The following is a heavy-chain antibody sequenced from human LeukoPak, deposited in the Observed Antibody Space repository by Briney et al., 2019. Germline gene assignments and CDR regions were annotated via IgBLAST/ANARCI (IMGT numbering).Heavy chain of an antibody. D-gene: IGHD3-10*01. Sequence: SETLSFTCTVSGASISSYYWSWIRQPPGKGLEWIGYISYSRSTNYNPSLKSRVTISADPSKNQVSLTLSSVTAADTAVYYCARHPELYFFDYWGQGTLVTVSS. J-gene: IGHJ4*02. V-gene: IGHV4-59*08. CDR1: GASISSYY. CDR3: ARHPELYFFDY. CDR2: ISYSRST.